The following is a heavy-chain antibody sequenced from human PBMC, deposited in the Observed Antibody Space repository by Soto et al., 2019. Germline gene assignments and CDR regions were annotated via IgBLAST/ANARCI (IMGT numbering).Heavy chain of an antibody. Sequence: ASVKVSCKASGYTFTSYYMHWVRQAPGQGLEWMGIINPSGGSTSYAQKFQGRVTMTRDTSTSTVYMELSSLRSEDTAVYYCARELYYYDSSGYPPWFDPWGQGNLVTVS. V-gene: IGHV1-46*01. J-gene: IGHJ5*02. CDR2: INPSGGST. CDR3: ARELYYYDSSGYPPWFDP. D-gene: IGHD3-22*01. CDR1: GYTFTSYY.